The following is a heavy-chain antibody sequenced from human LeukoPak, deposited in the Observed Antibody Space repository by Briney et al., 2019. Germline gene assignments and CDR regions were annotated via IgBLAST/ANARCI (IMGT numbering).Heavy chain of an antibody. D-gene: IGHD3-22*01. CDR3: AKDDYYDTSGYRD. J-gene: IGHJ4*02. V-gene: IGHV3-30*18. CDR1: GFTFSSYG. CDR2: ISYDVGKK. Sequence: GGSLRLSCAASGFTFSSYGMHWVRQAPGKGLEWVAVISYDVGKKYYADSVRGRFTISRDNSKNTLYLQMNSLRAEDTAVYYCAKDDYYDTSGYRDWGQGTLVTVSS.